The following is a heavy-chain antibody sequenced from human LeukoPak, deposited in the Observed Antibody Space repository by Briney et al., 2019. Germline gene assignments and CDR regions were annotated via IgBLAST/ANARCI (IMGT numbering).Heavy chain of an antibody. V-gene: IGHV1-3*03. CDR3: ARGGRWLYFDY. CDR1: GYTFTGYY. J-gene: IGHJ4*02. Sequence: ASVKVSCKASGYTFTGYYMHWARQAPGQGLEWMGWINPNSGNTKYSQEFQGRVTITRDTSASTAYMELSSLRSEDMAVYYCARGGRWLYFDYWGQGTLVTVSS. CDR2: INPNSGNT. D-gene: IGHD5-24*01.